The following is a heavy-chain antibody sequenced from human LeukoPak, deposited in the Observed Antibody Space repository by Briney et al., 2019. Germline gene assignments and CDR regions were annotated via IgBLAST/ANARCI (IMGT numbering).Heavy chain of an antibody. J-gene: IGHJ4*02. CDR3: ARGTPGSYSAFDY. CDR1: GGSISSGGYY. V-gene: IGHV4-30-2*01. CDR2: IYHSGST. D-gene: IGHD3-10*01. Sequence: PSETLSLTCTVSGGSISSGGYYWSWIRQHPGKGLEWIGYIYHSGSTYYNPSLKSRVTISVDRSKNQFSLKLSSVTAADTAVYYCARGTPGSYSAFDYWGQGTLVTVSS.